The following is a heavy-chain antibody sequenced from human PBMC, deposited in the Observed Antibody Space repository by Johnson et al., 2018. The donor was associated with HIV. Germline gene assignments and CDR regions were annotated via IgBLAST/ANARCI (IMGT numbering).Heavy chain of an antibody. CDR3: ARGVSSGYYSNAFDV. D-gene: IGHD3-22*01. CDR1: GFTFNNAW. CDR2: ISWNGGST. Sequence: VQLVESGGGLVKPGGSLRLSCAASGFTFNNAWMSWVRQAPGKGLEWVSGISWNGGSTGYADSVKGRFTISRDSAKNSLYLQMNSLRAEDTALYYCARGVSSGYYSNAFDVWGQGTMATVSS. V-gene: IGHV3-20*04. J-gene: IGHJ3*01.